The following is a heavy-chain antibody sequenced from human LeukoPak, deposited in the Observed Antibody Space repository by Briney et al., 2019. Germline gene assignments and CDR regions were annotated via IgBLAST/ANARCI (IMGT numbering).Heavy chain of an antibody. V-gene: IGHV3-23*01. J-gene: IGHJ4*02. CDR2: ISGSGGST. CDR1: GFTFSSYA. Sequence: QPGGSLRLSCAASGFTFSSYAMSWVRQAPGKGLEWVSAISGSGGSTYYADSVKGRFTISRDNSKNTLYLQMNSLRAEDTAVYYRAKSIWFGELLVGLIDYWGQGTLVTVSS. D-gene: IGHD3-10*01. CDR3: AKSIWFGELLVGLIDY.